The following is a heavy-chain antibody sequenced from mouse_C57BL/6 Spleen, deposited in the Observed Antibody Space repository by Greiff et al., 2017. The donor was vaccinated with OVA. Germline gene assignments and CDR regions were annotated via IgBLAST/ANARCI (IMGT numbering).Heavy chain of an antibody. D-gene: IGHD2-3*01. J-gene: IGHJ4*01. CDR1: GYTFTSYW. V-gene: IGHV1-64*01. CDR3: ARSLGDGSMDY. Sequence: VKLQQPGAELVKPGASVKLSCKASGYTFTSYWMHWVKQRPGQGLEWIGMIHPNSGSTNYNEKFKSKATLTVDKSSSTAYMQLSSLTSEDSAVYYCARSLGDGSMDYWGQGTSVTVSS. CDR2: IHPNSGST.